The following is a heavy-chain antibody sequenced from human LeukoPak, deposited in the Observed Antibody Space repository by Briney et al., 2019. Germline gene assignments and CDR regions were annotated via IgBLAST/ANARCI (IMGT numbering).Heavy chain of an antibody. V-gene: IGHV3-66*01. CDR2: IYSGGST. CDR1: GFTVSSNY. J-gene: IGHJ6*02. D-gene: IGHD6-13*01. CDR3: ARDPGAAAEDGMDV. Sequence: PGGSLRLSCAASGFTVSSNYMSWVRQAPGKGLEWVSVIYSGGSTYYADSVKGRFTVSRDNSKNTLYLQMNSLRAEDTAVYYCARDPGAAAEDGMDVWGQGTTVTVSS.